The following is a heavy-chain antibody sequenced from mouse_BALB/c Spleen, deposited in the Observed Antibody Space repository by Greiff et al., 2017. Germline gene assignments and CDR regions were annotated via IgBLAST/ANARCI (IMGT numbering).Heavy chain of an antibody. Sequence: QVQPQQSGAELVRPGTSVKISCKASGYTFTNYWLGWVKQRPGHGLEWIADIYPGGGYTNYNEKFKGKATLTADTSSSTAYMQLSSLTSEDSAVYFCARCSFYYGSSYRGYFDVWGAGTTVTVSS. CDR3: ARCSFYYGSSYRGYFDV. V-gene: IGHV1-63*02. J-gene: IGHJ1*01. CDR2: IYPGGGYT. D-gene: IGHD1-1*01. CDR1: GYTFTNYW.